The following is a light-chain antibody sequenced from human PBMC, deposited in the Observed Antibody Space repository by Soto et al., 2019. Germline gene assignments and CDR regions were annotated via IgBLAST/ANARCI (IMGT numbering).Light chain of an antibody. CDR1: QSVSSN. V-gene: IGKV3-15*01. CDR2: GAS. CDR3: QQYNNWSGT. J-gene: IGKJ1*01. Sequence: EIVMTQSPATLSVSPGERATLSCRASQSVSSNLAWYQQKPGQAPRLLIYGASTRATGIPARFSGSGSGAEFTLTISSLQSEDFAVYYCQQYNNWSGTFGQPTKVDIK.